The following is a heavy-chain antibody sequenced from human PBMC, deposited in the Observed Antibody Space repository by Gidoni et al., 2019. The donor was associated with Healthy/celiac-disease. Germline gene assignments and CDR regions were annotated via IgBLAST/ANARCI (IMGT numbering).Heavy chain of an antibody. Sequence: QVQLVESGGGVVQPGRSLRSSCAASGFTFSSYAMHCVRQAQGKGLEGVAVISFDRSNKYYADSVKGRFTISRDNSKNTLYLQMNSLRAEDTAVYYCARDRCSSTSCYAPGPWCQGTLVTVSS. CDR1: GFTFSSYA. CDR3: ARDRCSSTSCYAPGP. J-gene: IGHJ5*02. D-gene: IGHD2-2*01. CDR2: ISFDRSNK. V-gene: IGHV3-30-3*01.